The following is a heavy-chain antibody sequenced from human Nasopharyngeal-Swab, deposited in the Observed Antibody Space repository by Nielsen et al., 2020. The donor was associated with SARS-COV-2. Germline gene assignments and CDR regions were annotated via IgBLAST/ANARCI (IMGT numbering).Heavy chain of an antibody. D-gene: IGHD4-17*01. CDR3: ARDPDYGDFPGIDY. Sequence: GESLKISCAASGFTFNIHPLHWVRQAPGKGLEWVAVISYDGSNKYYADSVKGRFTISRDNSKNTLYLQMNSLRAEDTAVYYCARDPDYGDFPGIDYWGQGTLVTVSS. CDR1: GFTFNIHP. CDR2: ISYDGSNK. J-gene: IGHJ4*02. V-gene: IGHV3-30-3*01.